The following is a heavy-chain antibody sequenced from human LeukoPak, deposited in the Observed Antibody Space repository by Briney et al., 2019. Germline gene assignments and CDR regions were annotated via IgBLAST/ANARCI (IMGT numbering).Heavy chain of an antibody. Sequence: PGGSLRLSCAASGFTFSDYYMSWIRQAPGKGLEWVSYISSSSSTIYYADSVKGRFTISRDNAKNSLYLQMNSLRDEDTAVYYCARVTWDIVVGRDAFDIWGQGTMVTVSS. J-gene: IGHJ3*02. V-gene: IGHV3-11*04. CDR2: ISSSSSTI. D-gene: IGHD2-2*01. CDR3: ARVTWDIVVGRDAFDI. CDR1: GFTFSDYY.